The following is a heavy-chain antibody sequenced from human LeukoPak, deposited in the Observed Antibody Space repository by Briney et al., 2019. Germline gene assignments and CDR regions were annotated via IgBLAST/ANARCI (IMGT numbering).Heavy chain of an antibody. CDR1: GFTFRSHW. V-gene: IGHV3-7*01. Sequence: GGSLRLSCAASGFTFRSHWMSWVRQAPGKGLEWVANINQDGSEKHYVDYVKGRFTISRDNAKNSLHLQMNSLRAEDTAMYYCARGLGNRITMIVVVKSGAFDIWGQETMVTVSS. D-gene: IGHD3-22*01. CDR2: INQDGSEK. CDR3: ARGLGNRITMIVVVKSGAFDI. J-gene: IGHJ3*02.